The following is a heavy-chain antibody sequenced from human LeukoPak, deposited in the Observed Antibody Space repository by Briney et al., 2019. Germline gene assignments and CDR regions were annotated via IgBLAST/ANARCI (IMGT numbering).Heavy chain of an antibody. D-gene: IGHD2-21*01. CDR3: ARDVGAGSADYYFDY. CDR1: GFTFSSYP. J-gene: IGHJ4*02. V-gene: IGHV3-30*04. CDR2: ISYDGRDI. Sequence: GGSLRLSCAASGFTFSSYPMHWVRQAPGKGLEWVAVISYDGRDIHYADSVKGRFTLSRENSKNTLYLQMNSLRAEDTAVYYCARDVGAGSADYYFDYWGQGTLVTVSS.